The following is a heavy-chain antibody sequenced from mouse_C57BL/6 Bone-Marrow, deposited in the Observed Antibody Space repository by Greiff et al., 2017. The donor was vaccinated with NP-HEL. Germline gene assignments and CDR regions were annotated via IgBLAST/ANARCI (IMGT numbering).Heavy chain of an antibody. CDR1: GFNIKNTY. V-gene: IGHV14-3*01. Sequence: EVQLQESVAELVRPGASVKLSCTASGFNIKNTYMHWVKQRPEQGLEWIGRIDPANGNTKYVPKFQGKATITADTSSNTAYLQLSSLTSEDTAIYYCARRRDYGYDEESFDYWGQGTTLTVSS. CDR3: ARRRDYGYDEESFDY. D-gene: IGHD2-2*01. J-gene: IGHJ2*01. CDR2: IDPANGNT.